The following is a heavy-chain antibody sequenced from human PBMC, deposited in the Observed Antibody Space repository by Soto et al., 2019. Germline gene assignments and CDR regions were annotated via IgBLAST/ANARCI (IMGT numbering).Heavy chain of an antibody. CDR1: GYNFNNYW. CDR3: ARIPFAATGFYFDY. V-gene: IGHV5-51*01. Sequence: GESLKISCKASGYNFNNYWIGWVRQMPEKGLEWMGFIYPDDSDTKYSPSFQGQVTISVDKSITTASLQWSSLKASDTAMYYCARIPFAATGFYFDYWAQGTRVTVSS. CDR2: IYPDDSDT. D-gene: IGHD6-13*01. J-gene: IGHJ4*02.